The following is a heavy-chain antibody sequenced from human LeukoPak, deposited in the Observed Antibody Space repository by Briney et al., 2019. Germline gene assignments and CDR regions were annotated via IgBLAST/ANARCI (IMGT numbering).Heavy chain of an antibody. V-gene: IGHV3-23*01. J-gene: IGHJ6*03. CDR1: GFTFSSYA. Sequence: GGSLRLSCAASGFTFSSYAMSWVRQAPGKGLEWVSALSAGADITHYTDSVKGRFTISRDNAKNSLYLQMNSLRAEDTAVYYCARVVGFGELDYYYYMDVWGKGTTVTISS. D-gene: IGHD3-10*01. CDR3: ARVVGFGELDYYYYMDV. CDR2: LSAGADIT.